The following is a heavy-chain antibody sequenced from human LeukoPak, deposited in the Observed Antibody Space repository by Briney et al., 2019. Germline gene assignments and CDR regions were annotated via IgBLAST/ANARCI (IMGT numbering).Heavy chain of an antibody. V-gene: IGHV3-33*01. CDR2: IWYDGSNK. J-gene: IGHJ4*02. CDR1: GFTFSSYG. Sequence: GGSLRLSCAASGFTFSSYGMHWVRQAPGKGLEWVAVIWYDGSNKYYADPVKGRFTISRDNSKNTLYLQMNSLRAEDTAVYYCARARMATIFLDYWGQGTLVTVSS. D-gene: IGHD5-24*01. CDR3: ARARMATIFLDY.